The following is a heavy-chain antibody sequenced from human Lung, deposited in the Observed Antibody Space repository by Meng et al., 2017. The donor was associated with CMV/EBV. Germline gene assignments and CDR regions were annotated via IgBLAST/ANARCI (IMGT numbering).Heavy chain of an antibody. CDR1: GGSISSSSYY. V-gene: IGHV4-39*01. CDR3: ARHHHSPTFDY. Sequence: LQLQEAGPGRGKPSETLSLTCTVSGGSISSSSYYWAWIRQPPGEGLEWIGSVVYSGTTYYTSSLKSRVSISVDTSKNQFSLKLSSVTAADTAVYYCARHHHSPTFDYWGQGTLVTVSS. CDR2: VVYSGTT. D-gene: IGHD1-14*01. J-gene: IGHJ4*02.